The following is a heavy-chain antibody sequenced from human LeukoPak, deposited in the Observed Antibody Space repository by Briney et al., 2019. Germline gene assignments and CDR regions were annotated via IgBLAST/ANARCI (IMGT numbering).Heavy chain of an antibody. CDR1: GFTFTTYA. CDR3: AKATRLVAALSDC. J-gene: IGHJ4*02. V-gene: IGHV3-23*01. Sequence: GGSLRLSCVASGFTFTTYAMSWVRQAPGQGLEWVSTISVSGGTEYHADSVKGRFTISRDNLKNTVYLQMNSLRAENTAVYYCAKATRLVAALSDCWGQGTLVTVSS. CDR2: ISVSGGTE. D-gene: IGHD2-15*01.